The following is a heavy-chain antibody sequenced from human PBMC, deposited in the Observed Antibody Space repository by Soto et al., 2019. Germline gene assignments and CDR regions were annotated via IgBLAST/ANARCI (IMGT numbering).Heavy chain of an antibody. Sequence: GGSLRLSCEASGFAFSRYPMQWVRPAPGKGLEWVTVISYDGGNQYYADSVKGRFTISRDNSKDTLYLQMHSLRSDDTAVYFCARGPITQTSFIDHWGQGTLVTVSS. D-gene: IGHD1-20*01. V-gene: IGHV3-30-3*01. CDR3: ARGPITQTSFIDH. J-gene: IGHJ4*02. CDR1: GFAFSRYP. CDR2: ISYDGGNQ.